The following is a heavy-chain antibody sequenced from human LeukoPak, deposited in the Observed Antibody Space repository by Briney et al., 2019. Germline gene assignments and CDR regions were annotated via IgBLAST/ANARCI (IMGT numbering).Heavy chain of an antibody. CDR1: GFTFSSYG. J-gene: IGHJ4*02. CDR3: AKDRGGITPNHFDY. V-gene: IGHV3-30*02. D-gene: IGHD3-10*01. CDR2: IRYDGSNK. Sequence: PGGSLRLSCAASGFTFSSYGMHWVRQAPGKGLEWVAFIRYDGSNKYYADSVKGRFTISRDNSKNTLYLQMNSLRAEDTAVYYCAKDRGGITPNHFDYWGQGTLVTVSS.